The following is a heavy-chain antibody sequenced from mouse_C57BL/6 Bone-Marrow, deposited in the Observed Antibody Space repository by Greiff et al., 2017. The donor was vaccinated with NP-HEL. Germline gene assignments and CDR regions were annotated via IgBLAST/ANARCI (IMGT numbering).Heavy chain of an antibody. D-gene: IGHD1-1*01. V-gene: IGHV1-81*01. J-gene: IGHJ3*01. CDR1: GYTFTSYG. Sequence: QVQLQQSGAELARPGASVKLSCKASGYTFTSYGISWVKQRTGQGLEWIGEIYPRSGNTYYTEKFKGKATLTADKSSSTAYMELRSLTSEDSAVYFCARVLNYYGSSYAWFAYWGQGTLVTVSA. CDR3: ARVLNYYGSSYAWFAY. CDR2: IYPRSGNT.